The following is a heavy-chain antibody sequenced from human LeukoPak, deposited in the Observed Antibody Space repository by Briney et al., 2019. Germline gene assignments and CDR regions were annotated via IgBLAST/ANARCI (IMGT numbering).Heavy chain of an antibody. CDR1: GGSISSGGYY. V-gene: IGHV4-31*03. Sequence: PSETLSLTCTVSGGSISSGGYYWSWIRQHPGKGLEWIGYIYYSGSTYYNPSLKGRVTISVDTSKNQFSLKLSSVTAADTAVYYCARAQVRYYYYYMDVWGKGTTVTVSS. J-gene: IGHJ6*03. CDR2: IYYSGST. CDR3: ARAQVRYYYYYMDV.